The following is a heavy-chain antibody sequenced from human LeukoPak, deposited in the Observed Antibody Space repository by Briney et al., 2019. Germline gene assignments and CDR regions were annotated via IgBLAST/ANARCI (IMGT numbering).Heavy chain of an antibody. CDR1: GGSISSGDYY. J-gene: IGHJ4*02. Sequence: SETLSLTCTVSGGSISSGDYYWSWIRQPPGKGLEWIGYIYYSGSTNYNPSLKSRVTISVDTSKNQFSLKLSSVAAADTAVYYCARQYGYSSGWRQIDYWGQGTLVTVSS. CDR2: IYYSGST. V-gene: IGHV4-30-4*01. D-gene: IGHD6-19*01. CDR3: ARQYGYSSGWRQIDY.